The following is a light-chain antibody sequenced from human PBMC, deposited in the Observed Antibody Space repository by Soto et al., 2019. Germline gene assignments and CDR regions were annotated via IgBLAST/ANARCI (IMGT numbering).Light chain of an antibody. J-gene: IGKJ4*01. V-gene: IGKV1-5*01. CDR2: DAS. CDR3: QQYESYSPLT. Sequence: DIQMTQSPSTLSASVGDRVTITCRASQSISSWLAWYQQKPGKAPKLLIYDASSLQSGVPSRFSGSGSGTDFTLTISSLQPEDFATYYCQQYESYSPLTFGGGTKVDIK. CDR1: QSISSW.